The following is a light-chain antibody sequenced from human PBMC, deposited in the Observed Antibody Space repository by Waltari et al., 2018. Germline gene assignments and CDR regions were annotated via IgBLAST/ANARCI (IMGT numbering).Light chain of an antibody. Sequence: DIQMTQSPSSLSASVGDSVTITGQAGQDIVNYLNRYQQKPGKAPKLLISEASNLEAGVPSRFTGSGSGTDFTFTISSLQPEDIATYYCQHYDNLPYTFGQGTKLEIK. J-gene: IGKJ2*01. V-gene: IGKV1-33*01. CDR2: EAS. CDR1: QDIVNY. CDR3: QHYDNLPYT.